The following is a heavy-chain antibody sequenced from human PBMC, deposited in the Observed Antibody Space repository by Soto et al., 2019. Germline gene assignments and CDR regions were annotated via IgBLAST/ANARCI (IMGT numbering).Heavy chain of an antibody. Sequence: EVQLVESGGGLVQPGGSLRLSCAASGFTFSPYWMSWVRQAPGKGLEWVAIIKDDGGDEHYLEAVRGRFTISRDNAKKSLYLAXXSLRVEDTAVYYCAGGSGWISDTWGQGTLVTVSS. D-gene: IGHD6-19*01. CDR3: AGGSGWISDT. J-gene: IGHJ5*02. CDR1: GFTFSPYW. CDR2: IKDDGGDE. V-gene: IGHV3-7*05.